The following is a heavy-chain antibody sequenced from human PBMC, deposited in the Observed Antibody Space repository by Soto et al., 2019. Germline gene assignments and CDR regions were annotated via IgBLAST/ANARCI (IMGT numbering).Heavy chain of an antibody. CDR3: ARTTFYDIFTAYYSLFDY. CDR2: ISDSGSS. Sequence: QVQLQESGPGLVKPSQTLTLTCTVSGGSISSGSFYWSWIRQHPGKGLEWIGHISDSGSSYYNPSLESRVTISVDTSKNPFSLKLSAVTAADPAVYFCARTTFYDIFTAYYSLFDYWGQGTLVTVSS. J-gene: IGHJ4*02. V-gene: IGHV4-31*03. D-gene: IGHD3-9*01. CDR1: GGSISSGSFY.